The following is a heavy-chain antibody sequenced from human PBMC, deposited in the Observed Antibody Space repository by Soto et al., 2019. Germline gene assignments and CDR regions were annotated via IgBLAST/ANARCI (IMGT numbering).Heavy chain of an antibody. Sequence: PSDNLSLTSSVSGHSISSGFYYWGWIRQPPGKGLEWIGSIYHSGSTYYNPSLKSRVTMSVETSKNQLSLKLSSVTAEDTAVDYCTRYGYSSSASFVEKWGKGTRVT. J-gene: IGHJ1*01. CDR3: TRYGYSSSASFVEK. V-gene: IGHV4-38-2*01. D-gene: IGHD5-12*01. CDR1: GHSISSGFYY. CDR2: IYHSGST.